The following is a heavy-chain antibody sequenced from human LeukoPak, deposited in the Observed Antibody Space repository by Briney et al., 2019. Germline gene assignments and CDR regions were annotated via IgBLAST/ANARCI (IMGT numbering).Heavy chain of an antibody. J-gene: IGHJ4*02. Sequence: TGGSLRLSCAASGFTFSSYWMHWVRQVPGKGLVWVSRINTGRSSTTYADSVKGRFTISRDNAKNTLYLQMDSLRAEDTAVYYCARSNQADDYWGQGALVTVSS. V-gene: IGHV3-74*01. CDR3: ARSNQADDY. D-gene: IGHD1-14*01. CDR2: INTGRSST. CDR1: GFTFSSYW.